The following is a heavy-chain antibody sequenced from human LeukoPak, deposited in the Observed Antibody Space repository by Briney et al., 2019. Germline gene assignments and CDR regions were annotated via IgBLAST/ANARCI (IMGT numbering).Heavy chain of an antibody. CDR3: ARERLTGYHNFDY. V-gene: IGHV3-21*01. J-gene: IGHJ4*02. CDR2: ISSSSSYK. Sequence: GGSLRLSCAASGFTFSSYSMNWVRQAPGKGLEWVSSISSSSSYKYYADSVRGRFTISRDNSKNTLYLQMNSLRAEDTAVYYCARERLTGYHNFDYWGQGTLVTVSS. CDR1: GFTFSSYS. D-gene: IGHD3-9*01.